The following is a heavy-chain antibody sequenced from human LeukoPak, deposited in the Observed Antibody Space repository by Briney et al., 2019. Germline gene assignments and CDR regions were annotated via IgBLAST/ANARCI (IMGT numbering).Heavy chain of an antibody. D-gene: IGHD3-9*01. CDR3: ARHLVSKSRHNYFDY. CDR2: IHYGGST. CDR1: GGSISSYY. J-gene: IGHJ4*02. V-gene: IGHV4-59*01. Sequence: PSETLSLTCTVSGGSISSYYWSWIRQPPGEGLEWIGYIHYGGSTNYNPSLKSRVTISIDTSKNQFSLKLSSVTAADTAVYYCARHLVSKSRHNYFDYWGQGTLVTVSS.